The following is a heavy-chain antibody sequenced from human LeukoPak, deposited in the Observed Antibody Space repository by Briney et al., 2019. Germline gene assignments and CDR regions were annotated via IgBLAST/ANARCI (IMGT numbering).Heavy chain of an antibody. CDR1: GFTFSSYS. Sequence: GSLRLSCAASGFTFSSYSMNWVRQAPGKGLEWVSSISSSSNINYADSVKGRFTISRDNANNSLYLQMSSLRAEDTAVYYCGRGRGGSYNVDYWGQGTLVTVSS. CDR3: GRGRGGSYNVDY. CDR2: ISSSSNI. D-gene: IGHD1-26*01. V-gene: IGHV3-21*01. J-gene: IGHJ4*02.